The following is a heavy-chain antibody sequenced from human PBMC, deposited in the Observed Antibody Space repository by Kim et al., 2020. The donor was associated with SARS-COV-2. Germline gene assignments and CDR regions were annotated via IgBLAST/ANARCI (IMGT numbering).Heavy chain of an antibody. V-gene: IGHV3-13*04. CDR1: GFTFSSYD. D-gene: IGHD3-16*01. J-gene: IGHJ3*02. Sequence: GGSLRLSCAASGFTFSSYDMHWVRQATGKGLEWVSAIGTAGDTYYPGSVKGRFTISRENAKNSLYLQMNSLRAGDTAVYYCARGGGRFAGGPAIDAFDIWGQGTMVTVSS. CDR2: IGTAGDT. CDR3: ARGGGRFAGGPAIDAFDI.